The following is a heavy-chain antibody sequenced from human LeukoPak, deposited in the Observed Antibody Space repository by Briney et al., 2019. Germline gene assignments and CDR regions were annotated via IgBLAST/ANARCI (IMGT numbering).Heavy chain of an antibody. D-gene: IGHD3-3*01. CDR1: GGSISSYY. Sequence: SETLSLTCTVSGGSISSYYWSWIRQPPGKGLEWTGYIYYSGSTNYNPSLKSRVTISVDTSKNQFSLKLSSVTAADTAVYYCARWGSLRFLEWSPVLGFDPWGQGTLVTVSS. CDR3: ARWGSLRFLEWSPVLGFDP. V-gene: IGHV4-59*08. CDR2: IYYSGST. J-gene: IGHJ5*02.